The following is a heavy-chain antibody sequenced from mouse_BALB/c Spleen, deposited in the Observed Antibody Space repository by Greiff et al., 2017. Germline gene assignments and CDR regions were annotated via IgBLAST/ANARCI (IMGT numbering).Heavy chain of an antibody. CDR2: IYPGDGDT. CDR1: GYAFSSYW. CDR3: ARWGDYYGSPWFAY. V-gene: IGHV1-80*01. Sequence: QVQLQQSGAVLVRPGSSVKISCKASGYAFSSYWMNWVKQRPGQGLEWIGQIYPGDGDTNYNGKFKGKATLTADKSSSTAYMQLSSLTSEDSAVYFCARWGDYYGSPWFAYWGQGTLVTVSA. J-gene: IGHJ3*01. D-gene: IGHD1-1*01.